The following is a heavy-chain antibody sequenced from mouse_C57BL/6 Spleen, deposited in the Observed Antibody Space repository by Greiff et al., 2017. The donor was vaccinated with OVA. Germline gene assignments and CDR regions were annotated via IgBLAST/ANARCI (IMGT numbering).Heavy chain of an antibody. CDR3: ARAYYGSPHWYFDV. J-gene: IGHJ1*03. CDR2: ISTGGGYT. CDR1: GFTFSSYG. Sequence: EVKLVESGGDLVKPGGSLKLSCAASGFTFSSYGMSWVRQTPDKRLEWVATISTGGGYTYYPDSVKGRFTISGDKAKNTAYLQMSSLKSEDTAMYYCARAYYGSPHWYFDVWGTGTTVTVSS. D-gene: IGHD1-1*01. V-gene: IGHV5-6*01.